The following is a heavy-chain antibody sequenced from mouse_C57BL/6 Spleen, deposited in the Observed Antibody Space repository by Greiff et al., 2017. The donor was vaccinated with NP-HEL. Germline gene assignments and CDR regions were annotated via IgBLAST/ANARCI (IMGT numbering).Heavy chain of an antibody. Sequence: EVKLVESGGGLVKPGGSLKLSCAASGFTFSDYGMHWVRQAPEKGLEWVAYISSGSSTIYYADTVKGRFTISRDNATNTLFLQMTSLRSEDTAMYYCAKNYDYDGNYAMDYWGQGTSVTVSS. CDR2: ISSGSSTI. V-gene: IGHV5-17*01. CDR1: GFTFSDYG. CDR3: AKNYDYDGNYAMDY. D-gene: IGHD2-4*01. J-gene: IGHJ4*01.